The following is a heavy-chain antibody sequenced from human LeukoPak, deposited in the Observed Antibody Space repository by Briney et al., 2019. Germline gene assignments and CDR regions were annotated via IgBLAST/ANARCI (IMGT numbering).Heavy chain of an antibody. CDR3: ARASMYSGSSGDWFDP. J-gene: IGHJ5*02. CDR1: GYTFTSYG. Sequence: ASVKVSCKASGYTFTSYGISWVRQAPGQGLEWMGWISAYNGNTNYAQKLQGRVTMTTDTSTSTAYMELRSLRSDDTAVYYCARASMYSGSSGDWFDPWGQGTLVTVSS. CDR2: ISAYNGNT. V-gene: IGHV1-18*01. D-gene: IGHD1-26*01.